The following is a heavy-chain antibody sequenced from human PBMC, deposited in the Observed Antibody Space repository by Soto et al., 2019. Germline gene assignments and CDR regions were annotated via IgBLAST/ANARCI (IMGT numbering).Heavy chain of an antibody. CDR3: ARHKVIAAFTGYYYMDV. D-gene: IGHD3-16*02. CDR1: GGSISSYY. J-gene: IGHJ6*03. Sequence: SETLSLTCTVSGGSISSYYWSWIRQPPGKGLEWIGYIYYSGSTNYNPSLKSRVTISVDTSKNQFSLKLSSVTAADTAVYYCARHKVIAAFTGYYYMDVWGKGTTVTVSS. V-gene: IGHV4-59*08. CDR2: IYYSGST.